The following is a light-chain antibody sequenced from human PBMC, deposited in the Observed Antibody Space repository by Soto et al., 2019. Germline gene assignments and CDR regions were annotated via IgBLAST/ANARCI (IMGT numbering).Light chain of an antibody. CDR1: RDITDY. CDR2: DAS. CDR3: QQFDNVPLT. V-gene: IGKV1-33*01. Sequence: QMYNSLSSLSASFGDRVTITCQASRDITDYLNWYQQKPGKAPKLLIYDASNLETGVPSRFSGSGSGTDFTLTITSLQPEDIATYYCQQFDNVPLTFGGGTKVDVK. J-gene: IGKJ4*01.